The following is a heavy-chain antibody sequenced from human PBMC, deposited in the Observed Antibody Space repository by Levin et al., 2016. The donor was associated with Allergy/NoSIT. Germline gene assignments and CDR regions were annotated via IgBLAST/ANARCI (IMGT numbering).Heavy chain of an antibody. CDR3: TRDVRILKQPPQSY. Sequence: WIRQPPGKGLEWVGFIRSKAYGGTTEYAASVKGRFTISRDDSKSIAYLQMNSLKTEDTAIYYCTRDVRILKQPPQSYWGQGTLVTVSS. CDR2: IRSKAYGGTT. D-gene: IGHD2-15*01. J-gene: IGHJ4*02. V-gene: IGHV3-49*02.